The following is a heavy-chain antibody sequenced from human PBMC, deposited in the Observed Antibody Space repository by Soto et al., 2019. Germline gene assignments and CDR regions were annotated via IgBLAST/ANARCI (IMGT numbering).Heavy chain of an antibody. Sequence: GESLKISCKGSGYSFSNYWIGWVRQMSGKGLEWMAITFPGNSETRYSPSFQGHVTISVDRSISTAYPQWSSLKASDTALYYCARSRYYDTTGYYPFYYYYYGMDVWGQGTTVTVSS. CDR1: GYSFSNYW. CDR2: TFPGNSET. CDR3: ARSRYYDTTGYYPFYYYYYGMDV. V-gene: IGHV5-51*01. J-gene: IGHJ6*02. D-gene: IGHD3-22*01.